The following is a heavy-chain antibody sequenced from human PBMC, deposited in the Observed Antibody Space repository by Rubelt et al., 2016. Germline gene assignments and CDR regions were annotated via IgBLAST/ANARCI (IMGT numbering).Heavy chain of an antibody. J-gene: IGHJ6*02. V-gene: IGHV2-70*15. CDR2: LDWADDK. CDR1: GFSLSTSGMC. D-gene: IGHD3-22*01. Sequence: QVTLRESGPALVKPTQTLTLTCTFSGFSLSTSGMCVSWIRQPPGKALEWLARLDWADDKYYSTSLKTRLTIPKDTPKNQGVLTRTNMDPVDTATYYCARILLPDYYDSSGGMDVWGQGTTVTVSS. CDR3: ARILLPDYYDSSGGMDV.